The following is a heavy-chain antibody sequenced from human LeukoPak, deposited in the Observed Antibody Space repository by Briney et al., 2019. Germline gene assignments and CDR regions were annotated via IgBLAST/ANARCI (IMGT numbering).Heavy chain of an antibody. CDR1: GFTFSSYG. CDR3: ARDSYHRRFWSGYYMDV. Sequence: PGRSLRLSCAASGFTFSSYGMHWVRQAPGKGLEWVAVIWYDGSNKYYADSVKGRFTISRDNSKNTLYLQMNSLRAEDTAVYYCARDSYHRRFWSGYYMDVWGKGTTVTVSS. J-gene: IGHJ6*03. D-gene: IGHD3-3*01. CDR2: IWYDGSNK. V-gene: IGHV3-33*01.